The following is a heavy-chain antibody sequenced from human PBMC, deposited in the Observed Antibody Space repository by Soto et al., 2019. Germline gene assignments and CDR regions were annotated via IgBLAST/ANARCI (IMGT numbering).Heavy chain of an antibody. Sequence: QVQLVQSGAEVKKPGSAIKVSCKTFGGTFGTNAISWVRQAPGQGPEWMGGILRIFGAASYAQRFKGRLFITADKSTNTAYLELSELRSEDTATYYCAREIMTSWFDSWGQGTLVTISS. D-gene: IGHD4-17*01. V-gene: IGHV1-69*06. J-gene: IGHJ5*01. CDR2: ILRIFGAA. CDR3: AREIMTSWFDS. CDR1: GGTFGTNA.